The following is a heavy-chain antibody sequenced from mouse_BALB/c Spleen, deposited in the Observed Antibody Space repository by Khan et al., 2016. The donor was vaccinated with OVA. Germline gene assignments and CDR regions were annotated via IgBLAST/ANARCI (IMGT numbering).Heavy chain of an antibody. Sequence: DVHLVESGGGLVQPGGSRKLSCAASGFTFSNFGMHWVRQAPKKGLEWVAYMSSGSSTIYYVDTVKGRFPISRDNPQNILFLQMTSLRSEDTAMYYCARSGGNFHWYFDVWGAGTSVTVSS. J-gene: IGHJ1*01. V-gene: IGHV5-17*02. CDR2: MSSGSSTI. CDR3: ARSGGNFHWYFDV. CDR1: GFTFSNFG. D-gene: IGHD3-1*01.